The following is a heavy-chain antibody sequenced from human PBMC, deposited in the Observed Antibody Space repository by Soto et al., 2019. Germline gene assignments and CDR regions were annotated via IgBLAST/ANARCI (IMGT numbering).Heavy chain of an antibody. J-gene: IGHJ4*02. CDR1: GGTFPNST. CDR3: ARAPTASSPFVY. D-gene: IGHD1-26*01. V-gene: IGHV1-69*02. CDR2: IIPVLNIA. Sequence: QVQLVQSGAEMKRPGSSVKVSCEASGGTFPNSTFNWVRQAPGQGLEWMGRIIPVLNIANYAQNFHGRITITADKSTSTAYLELTSLRSDDTAIYFFARAPTASSPFVYWGQGSLVTVSS.